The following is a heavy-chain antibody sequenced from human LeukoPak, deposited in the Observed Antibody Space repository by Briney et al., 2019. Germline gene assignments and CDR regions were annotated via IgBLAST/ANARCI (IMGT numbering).Heavy chain of an antibody. CDR3: TTLSYYYDRNY. Sequence: GGSLRLSCAASGFTFSNAWMSWVRQAQGKGLEWVGHIKSKTDGGTTDYAAPVKGRFTISRDDSKNTLYLQMKSLKTEDTAVYYCTTLSYYYDRNYWGQGTLVTVSS. CDR2: IKSKTDGGTT. V-gene: IGHV3-15*01. CDR1: GFTFSNAW. J-gene: IGHJ4*02. D-gene: IGHD3-22*01.